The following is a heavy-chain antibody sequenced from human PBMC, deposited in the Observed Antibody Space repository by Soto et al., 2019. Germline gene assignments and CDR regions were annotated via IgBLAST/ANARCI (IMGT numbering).Heavy chain of an antibody. Sequence: SVKVSCKASGGTFSSYAISWVRQAPGQGLEWMGGIIPIFGTANYAQKFQGRVTITADKSTSTAYMELSSLRSEDTAVYYCARAFSYYYDSSGYPFDYWGQGTLVTVSS. V-gene: IGHV1-69*06. J-gene: IGHJ4*02. CDR2: IIPIFGTA. D-gene: IGHD3-22*01. CDR1: GGTFSSYA. CDR3: ARAFSYYYDSSGYPFDY.